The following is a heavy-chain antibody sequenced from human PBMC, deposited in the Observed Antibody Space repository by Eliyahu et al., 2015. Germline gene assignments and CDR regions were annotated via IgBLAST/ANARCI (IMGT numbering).Heavy chain of an antibody. D-gene: IGHD6-6*01. CDR3: ARPSYSSSSPFDY. CDR2: IYYSGST. J-gene: IGHJ4*02. Sequence: QLQLQESGPGLVKPSETLSLTCTVXGXXISSSSYYWGWXRQPPGKGLEWIGSIYYSGSTYYNPSLKSRVTISVDTSKNQFSLKLSSVTAADTAVYYCARPSYSSSSPFDYWGQGTLVTVSS. CDR1: GXXISSSSYY. V-gene: IGHV4-39*01.